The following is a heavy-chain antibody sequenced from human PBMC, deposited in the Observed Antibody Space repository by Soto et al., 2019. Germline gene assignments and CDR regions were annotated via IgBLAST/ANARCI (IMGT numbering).Heavy chain of an antibody. CDR1: GYTFTSYD. J-gene: IGHJ3*02. CDR2: MSPNTGTI. V-gene: IGHV1-8*01. D-gene: IGHD1-20*01. Sequence: ASVRVSCKASGYTFTSYDINRVRQATGQGPEWMGWMSPNTGTIVYAQKFQGRVTMTRNTSTSTAYMTLSSLRSEDTAVYYCARDRPGIKTYEAFDIWGQGTTVTVSS. CDR3: ARDRPGIKTYEAFDI.